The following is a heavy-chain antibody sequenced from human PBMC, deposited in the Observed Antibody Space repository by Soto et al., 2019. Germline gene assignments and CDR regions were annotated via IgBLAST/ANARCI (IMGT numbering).Heavy chain of an antibody. J-gene: IGHJ4*02. Sequence: HTLSLTCAISGDSVSSTSVAWSLIRQSPSRGLEWLGRTYYRSKWYSDYAVSVKSRITINPDTSKNQFSLQLNSVTPEDTAVYYCARGSYYSGWVWGQGTLVTVSS. D-gene: IGHD6-19*01. V-gene: IGHV6-1*01. CDR3: ARGSYYSGWV. CDR1: GDSVSSTSVA. CDR2: TYYRSKWYS.